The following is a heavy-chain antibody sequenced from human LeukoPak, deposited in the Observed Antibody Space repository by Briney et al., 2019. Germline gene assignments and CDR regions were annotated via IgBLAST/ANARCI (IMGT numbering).Heavy chain of an antibody. CDR3: ARDHDGSSGYDAFDI. CDR2: IYYSGST. CDR1: GGSISSYY. J-gene: IGHJ3*02. Sequence: PSETLSLTCTVSGGSISSYYWSWIRQPPGKGLEWIGYIYYSGSTNYNPSLKSRVTISVDTSKNQFSLKLSSVTAADTAVYYCARDHDGSSGYDAFDIWGQGTMVTVSS. D-gene: IGHD3-22*01. V-gene: IGHV4-59*01.